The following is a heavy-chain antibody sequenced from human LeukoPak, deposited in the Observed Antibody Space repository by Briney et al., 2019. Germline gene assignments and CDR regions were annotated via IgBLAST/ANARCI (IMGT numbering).Heavy chain of an antibody. CDR2: IKQDGSAK. J-gene: IGHJ4*02. Sequence: GGSLRLSCAASGFTFSGQWMSWVRQAPGKGLEWVANIKQDGSAKSYVASVKGRFTISRDTAKDSLYLQMNSLRVEDTAVYYCSRGFGLDDWGLGTLVTVSS. CDR3: SRGFGLDD. CDR1: GFTFSGQW. V-gene: IGHV3-7*01. D-gene: IGHD3-10*01.